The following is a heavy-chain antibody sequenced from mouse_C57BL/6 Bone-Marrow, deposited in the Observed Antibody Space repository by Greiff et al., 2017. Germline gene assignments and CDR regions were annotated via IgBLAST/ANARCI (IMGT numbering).Heavy chain of an antibody. CDR1: GYTFTSYW. CDR3: AKDYYGRSYRRYFDV. J-gene: IGHJ1*03. CDR2: IDPSDSYT. Sequence: QVQLQQPGAELVRPGTSVKLSCKASGYTFTSYWMHWVKQRPGQGLEWIGVIDPSDSYTNYNQKLKGKATLTVDTSSSTAYMQLSSLTSEDSAVYYCAKDYYGRSYRRYFDVWGTGTTVTVSS. V-gene: IGHV1-59*01. D-gene: IGHD1-1*01.